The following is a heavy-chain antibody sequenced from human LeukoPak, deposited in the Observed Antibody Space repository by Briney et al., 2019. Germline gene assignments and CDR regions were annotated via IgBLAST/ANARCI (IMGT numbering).Heavy chain of an antibody. D-gene: IGHD6-13*01. CDR1: GITFSSSW. CDR3: AREIAAAGTRHFDY. Sequence: PGGSLRLSCVASGITFSSSWMSWVRQAPGKGLEWVANINPDGSAKLYVDSVKGRFTISRDNAKNSLYLQMNSLRAEDTAVYYCAREIAAAGTRHFDYWGQGTLVTVSS. V-gene: IGHV3-7*01. CDR2: INPDGSAK. J-gene: IGHJ4*02.